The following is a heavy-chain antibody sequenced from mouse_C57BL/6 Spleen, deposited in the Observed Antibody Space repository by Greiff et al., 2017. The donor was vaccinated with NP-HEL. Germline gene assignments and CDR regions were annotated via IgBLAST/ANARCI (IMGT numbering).Heavy chain of an antibody. V-gene: IGHV1-26*01. Sequence: VQLQQSGPELVKPGASVKISCKASGYTFTDYYMNWVKQSHGKSLEWIGDINPNNGGTSYNQKFKGKATLTVDKSSSTAYMELRSLTSEDSAVYYCARAYSLGYFDYWGQGTTLTVSS. J-gene: IGHJ2*01. D-gene: IGHD2-10*01. CDR2: INPNNGGT. CDR3: ARAYSLGYFDY. CDR1: GYTFTDYY.